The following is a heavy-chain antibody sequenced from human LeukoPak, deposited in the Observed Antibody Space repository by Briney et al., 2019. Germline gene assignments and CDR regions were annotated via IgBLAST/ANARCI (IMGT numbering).Heavy chain of an antibody. CDR1: GYTFTGYY. Sequence: ASVKVSCKASGYTFTGYYIHWVRQAPGQRREWMGWINPNSGGIKYAQKFQGRVTMTRDTSISTAYMELSRLRSDDTAVYYCGRDRAFAGTAPDAFDIWGQGTMVTVSS. J-gene: IGHJ3*02. CDR3: GRDRAFAGTAPDAFDI. V-gene: IGHV1-2*02. D-gene: IGHD6-19*01. CDR2: INPNSGGI.